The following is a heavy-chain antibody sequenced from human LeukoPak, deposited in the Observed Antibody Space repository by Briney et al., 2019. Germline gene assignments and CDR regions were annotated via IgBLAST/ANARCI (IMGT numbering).Heavy chain of an antibody. D-gene: IGHD6-19*01. J-gene: IGHJ4*02. CDR2: IKEDGSMT. Sequence: GGSLRLSCAASGFTSSTYWMTWVRQVPGKGLEWVAHIKEDGSMTRSIDSVEGRFTISRDNAKSSLYLQMNSLRDEDTAVYYCVRDIGWFRFDHWGQGTLVTVSS. CDR3: VRDIGWFRFDH. V-gene: IGHV3-7*03. CDR1: GFTSSTYW.